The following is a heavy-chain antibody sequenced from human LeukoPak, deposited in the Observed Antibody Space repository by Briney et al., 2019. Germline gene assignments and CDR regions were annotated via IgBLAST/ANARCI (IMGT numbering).Heavy chain of an antibody. CDR2: IYYSGST. D-gene: IGHD3-22*01. J-gene: IGHJ3*02. CDR3: ASNVRSSGWKAFDI. CDR1: GGSISSGGYY. V-gene: IGHV4-31*03. Sequence: SQTLSLTCTVSGGSISSGGYYWSWLRQHPGKGLEWIGYIYYSGSTYYNPSLKNRVTISVDTSKNQFSLKLSSVTAADTAVYYCASNVRSSGWKAFDIWGQGTMVTVSS.